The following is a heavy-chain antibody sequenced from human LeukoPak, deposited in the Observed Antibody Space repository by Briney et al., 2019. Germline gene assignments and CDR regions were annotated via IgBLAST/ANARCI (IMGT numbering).Heavy chain of an antibody. D-gene: IGHD3-22*01. V-gene: IGHV4-59*12. Sequence: SETLSLTCTVSGGSINSYYWSWIRQPPGKGLEWIGYIYHRGSTNYNSSLKSRVSISVDTSKNQFYLKLTSVTAADTAVYYCASNLYYYDSSGRLFDYWGQGTLVTVSS. CDR3: ASNLYYYDSSGRLFDY. CDR1: GGSINSYY. CDR2: IYHRGST. J-gene: IGHJ4*02.